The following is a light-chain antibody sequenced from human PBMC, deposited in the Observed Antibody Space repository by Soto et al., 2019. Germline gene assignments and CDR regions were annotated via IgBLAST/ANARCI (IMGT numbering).Light chain of an antibody. V-gene: IGKV1-27*01. Sequence: DTQMTQSPYSLSASVGDRVTITCRASEAISISVAWYQQKPGKVPNLLTYGASTLQSVGTSRFSGSGSGTDFTVSISGLQPEDGATYYCEKCNNVPFTFGPGTKVEIK. J-gene: IGKJ3*01. CDR3: EKCNNVPFT. CDR2: GAS. CDR1: EAISIS.